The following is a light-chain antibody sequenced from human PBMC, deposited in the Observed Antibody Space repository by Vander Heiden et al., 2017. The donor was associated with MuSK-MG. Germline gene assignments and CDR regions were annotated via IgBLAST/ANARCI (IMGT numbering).Light chain of an antibody. Sequence: QSALTQPRSVSGSPGQSVTISCTGTSSDVGGYNYVSWYQQHPGEAPKLMIYDVSKRPSGVPDRFSGSKSDNTASLTISGLQAEDEADYYCCSDAGSYTLVFGGGTKLTGL. V-gene: IGLV2-11*01. CDR2: DVS. CDR1: SSDVGGYNY. CDR3: CSDAGSYTLV. J-gene: IGLJ2*01.